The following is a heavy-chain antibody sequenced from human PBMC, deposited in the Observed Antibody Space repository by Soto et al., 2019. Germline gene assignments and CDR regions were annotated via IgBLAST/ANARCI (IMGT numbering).Heavy chain of an antibody. D-gene: IGHD4-17*01. Sequence: GESLKISCKGSGYSFTSYWIGWVRQMPGKDMEWMGRIDPSDSYTNYSPSFQGHVTISADKSISTAYLQWSSLKASDTAMYYCARHRRYGGNPSNYYYYGMDVWGQGTTVTVSS. CDR3: ARHRRYGGNPSNYYYYGMDV. J-gene: IGHJ6*02. CDR1: GYSFTSYW. CDR2: IDPSDSYT. V-gene: IGHV5-10-1*01.